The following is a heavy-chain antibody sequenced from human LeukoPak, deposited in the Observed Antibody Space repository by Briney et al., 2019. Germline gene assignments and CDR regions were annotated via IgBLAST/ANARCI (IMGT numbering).Heavy chain of an antibody. D-gene: IGHD1-26*01. V-gene: IGHV3-21*01. J-gene: IGHJ4*02. CDR2: ISSSSSYI. Sequence: GGSLRLSCAASGFTFSSYSMNWVRQAPGKGLEWVSSISSSSSYIYYADSVKGRFTISRDNAKNSLYLQMNSLRAEDTAVYYCARDYGGSYPTYYFDYWGQGTLVTVSS. CDR1: GFTFSSYS. CDR3: ARDYGGSYPTYYFDY.